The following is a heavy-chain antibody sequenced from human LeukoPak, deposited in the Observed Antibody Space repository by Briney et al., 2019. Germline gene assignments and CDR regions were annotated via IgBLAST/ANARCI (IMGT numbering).Heavy chain of an antibody. CDR3: ARGYYDFWSGYSNI. J-gene: IGHJ3*02. Sequence: ASVKVSCKASGYTFTSYGISWVRQAPGQGLEWMGWISAYNGNTNYAQKLQGRVTMTTDTSTSTAYMELRNLRSDDTAVYYCARGYYDFWSGYSNIWGQGTMVTVSS. V-gene: IGHV1-18*01. D-gene: IGHD3-3*01. CDR1: GYTFTSYG. CDR2: ISAYNGNT.